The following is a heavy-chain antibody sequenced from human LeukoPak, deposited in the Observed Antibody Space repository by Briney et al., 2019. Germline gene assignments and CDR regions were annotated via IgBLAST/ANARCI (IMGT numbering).Heavy chain of an antibody. V-gene: IGHV4-34*01. CDR3: ARYSGSQGSFFDY. J-gene: IGHJ4*02. CDR1: GGFFSGYY. Sequence: SETLSLTCAVYGGFFSGYYWSWIRQPPGKGLEWIGEINHSGSTNYNPSLKSRVTISVDTSKNQFSLKLSSVTAADTAVYYCARYSGSQGSFFDYWGQGTLVTVSS. CDR2: INHSGST. D-gene: IGHD1-26*01.